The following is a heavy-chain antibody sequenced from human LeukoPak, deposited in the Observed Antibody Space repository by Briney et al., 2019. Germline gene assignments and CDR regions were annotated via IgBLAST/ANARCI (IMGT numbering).Heavy chain of an antibody. Sequence: SETLSLTCTVSGVSISSYYWSWLRQPAGKGLECLGVIYTTGSTNYNPSLKSRVTVSRDTSKNQFSLKLTSVTAADTAVYYCARGGHFFDVWGKGTTVTVSS. D-gene: IGHD3-16*01. CDR3: ARGGHFFDV. V-gene: IGHV4-4*07. CDR1: GVSISSYY. CDR2: IYTTGST. J-gene: IGHJ6*03.